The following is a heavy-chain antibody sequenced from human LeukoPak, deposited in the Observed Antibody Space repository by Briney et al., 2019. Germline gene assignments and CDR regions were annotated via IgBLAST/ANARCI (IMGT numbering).Heavy chain of an antibody. CDR3: ARGTFGAKGLFHS. J-gene: IGHJ4*02. CDR2: IYSGGTT. D-gene: IGHD2/OR15-2a*01. Sequence: GGSLRLSCAASGFTVSSNYVSWVCQARGKGLEWVSIIYSGGTTYYADSVKGRFTISRDNSKNTLYLQMNSMRAEDTAVYYCARGTFGAKGLFHSWGQGTPVTVSS. CDR1: GFTVSSNY. V-gene: IGHV3-53*01.